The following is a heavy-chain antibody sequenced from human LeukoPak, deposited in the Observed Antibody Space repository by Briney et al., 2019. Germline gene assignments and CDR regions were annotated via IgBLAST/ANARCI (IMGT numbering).Heavy chain of an antibody. CDR3: AKDHSWDSWGYV. CDR2: ISGSGGST. V-gene: IGHV3-23*01. CDR1: GFTFSSYA. D-gene: IGHD7-27*01. J-gene: IGHJ6*04. Sequence: GGSLRLSCAASGFTFSSYAMSWVRQAPGKGLEWVSAISGSGGSTYYADSVKGLFTISRDNSKNTLYLQMNSLRAEDTAVYYCAKDHSWDSWGYVWGKGTTVTVSS.